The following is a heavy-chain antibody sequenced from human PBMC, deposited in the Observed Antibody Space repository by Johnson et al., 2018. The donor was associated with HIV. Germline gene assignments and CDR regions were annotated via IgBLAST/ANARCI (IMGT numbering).Heavy chain of an antibody. V-gene: IGHV3-13*01. J-gene: IGHJ3*02. CDR3: ARDGTTGPSGDAFDI. CDR1: GFTFSSYD. D-gene: IGHD4-17*01. Sequence: VQLVESGGGVVQPGGSLRLSCAASGFTFSSYDMHWVRQATGKGLEWVSAIGTAGDTYYPGSVKGRFTISRDNSKNTLYLQMNSLRAEDTALYYCARDGTTGPSGDAFDIWGQGTMVTVSS. CDR2: IGTAGDT.